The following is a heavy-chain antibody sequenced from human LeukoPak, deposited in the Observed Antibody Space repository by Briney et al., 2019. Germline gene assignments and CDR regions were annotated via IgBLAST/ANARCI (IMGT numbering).Heavy chain of an antibody. CDR3: AKDRDTAMVTLGY. CDR2: IRYDGSNK. V-gene: IGHV3-30*02. CDR1: GFTFSSYG. D-gene: IGHD5-18*01. J-gene: IGHJ4*02. Sequence: TGGSLRLSCAASGFTFSSYGMHWVRRAPGKGLEWVAFIRYDGSNKYYADSVKGRFTISRDNSKNTLYLQMNSLRAEDTAVYYCAKDRDTAMVTLGYWGQGTLVTVPS.